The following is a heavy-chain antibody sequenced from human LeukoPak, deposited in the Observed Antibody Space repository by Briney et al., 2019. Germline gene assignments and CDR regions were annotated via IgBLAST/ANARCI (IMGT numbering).Heavy chain of an antibody. CDR3: ARENGSGSYYNRYFDY. Sequence: SETLSLTCTVSGVSISSGTYYWSWIRQPAGKGLEWIGRIYTSGSSDYSPSLKSRVTISPDTSKNQFSLKLTSVTAADTAVYYCARENGSGSYYNRYFDYWGQGTLVTVSS. CDR2: IYTSGSS. V-gene: IGHV4-61*02. J-gene: IGHJ4*02. CDR1: GVSISSGTYY. D-gene: IGHD3-10*01.